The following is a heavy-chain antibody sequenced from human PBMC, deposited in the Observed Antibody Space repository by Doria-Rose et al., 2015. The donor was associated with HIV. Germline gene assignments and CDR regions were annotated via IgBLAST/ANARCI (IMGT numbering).Heavy chain of an antibody. CDR1: GFTFDDYA. CDR3: AKDSGSDQGRDGAFHI. CDR2: ISWNSGII. V-gene: IGHV3-9*01. J-gene: IGHJ3*02. Sequence: VQLVQSGGGLVQPGRSLRLSCAASGFTFDDYAMHWVRQAPGKGLAWVSGISWNSGIIGYADSVKGRLTISRDNAKNSLYLHLNRLRADDTAVYYCAKDSGSDQGRDGAFHIWGQGTMVTVSS. D-gene: IGHD5-12*01.